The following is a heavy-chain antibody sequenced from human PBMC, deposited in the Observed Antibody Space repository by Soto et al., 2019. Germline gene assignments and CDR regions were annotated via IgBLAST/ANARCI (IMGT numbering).Heavy chain of an antibody. J-gene: IGHJ5*02. CDR3: ARDVQWLLTNWFDP. CDR2: INVGNGKT. D-gene: IGHD6-19*01. Sequence: QVQLVQSGAEVRKPGASVTISCKASGYTFTNYALQWVRQAPGQGLEWMGWINVGNGKTKYSQKFQGRVTITRDTAASTAYMELRSLTSEDTAVYYCARDVQWLLTNWFDPWGQGTLVTVSS. V-gene: IGHV1-3*01. CDR1: GYTFTNYA.